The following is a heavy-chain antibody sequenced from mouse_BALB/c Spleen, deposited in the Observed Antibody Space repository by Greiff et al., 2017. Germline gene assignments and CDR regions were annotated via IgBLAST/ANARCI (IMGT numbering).Heavy chain of an antibody. V-gene: IGHV3-1*02. CDR2: IHYSGST. J-gene: IGHJ3*01. CDR3: ATPTTQGGFAY. Sequence: DVKLVESGPDLVKPSQSLSLTCTVTGYSINSGYSWHWIRQFPGNKLEWMGYIHYSGSTNYNPSLKSRISITRDTSKNQFFLQLNSVTTEDTATYYCATPTTQGGFAYWGQGTLVTVSA. CDR1: GYSINSGYS.